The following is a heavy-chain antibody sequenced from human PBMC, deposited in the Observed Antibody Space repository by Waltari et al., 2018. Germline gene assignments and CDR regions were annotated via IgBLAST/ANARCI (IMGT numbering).Heavy chain of an antibody. V-gene: IGHV3-7*01. CDR1: GFTFNYDW. J-gene: IGHJ4*02. CDR3: ARENGWSFDN. D-gene: IGHD6-19*01. CDR2: INQDERDK. Sequence: EVQLVESGGGLVQPGGSLRLSCAASGFTFNYDWMSWVRQAPGKGLEGVAKINQDERDKSYVDSVKGRFTISRDNAEKSLYLQMSSLRAEDTAVYYCARENGWSFDNWGQGTLVTVSS.